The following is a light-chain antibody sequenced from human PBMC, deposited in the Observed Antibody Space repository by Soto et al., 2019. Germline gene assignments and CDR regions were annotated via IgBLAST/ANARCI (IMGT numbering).Light chain of an antibody. CDR3: QQYNSYPWT. CDR1: QSISKW. CDR2: DAS. J-gene: IGKJ1*01. V-gene: IGKV1-5*01. Sequence: DIQMTQSPSTLSGSTADSFTLTCRASQSISKWLAWHQQKPGKAPKLLIYDASSLESGVPSRFSGSGSGTEFTLTISSLQPDDFATYYCQQYNSYPWTCGQGTKVDTK.